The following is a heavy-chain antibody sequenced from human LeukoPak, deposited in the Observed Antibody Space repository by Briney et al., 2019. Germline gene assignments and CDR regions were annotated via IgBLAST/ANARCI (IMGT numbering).Heavy chain of an antibody. D-gene: IGHD2-2*02. CDR2: ISYDGSNK. J-gene: IGHJ5*02. CDR1: GFTFSSYA. Sequence: GGSLRLSCAASGFTFSSYAMHWVRQAPGKGLEWVAVISYDGSNKYYADSVKGRFTISRDNSKNTLFLQMNSLRAEDTAIYYCAKDKAQLLYRAPNWFDPWGQGTLVTVSS. CDR3: AKDKAQLLYRAPNWFDP. V-gene: IGHV3-30*04.